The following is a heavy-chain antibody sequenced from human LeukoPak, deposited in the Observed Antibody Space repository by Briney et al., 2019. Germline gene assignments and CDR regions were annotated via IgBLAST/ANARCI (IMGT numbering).Heavy chain of an antibody. J-gene: IGHJ4*02. D-gene: IGHD2-2*01. CDR3: AKGYCRGNSCYDDRGAFDY. CDR1: GYSNSSGNY. V-gene: IGHV4-38-2*02. CDR2: IYHSGST. Sequence: SETLSLTCSVSGYSNSSGNYWGWIRLPPGKGLQWIGSIYHSGSTYYNPSLKSRVTISVDTSKNQFSLKLSSVTAADTAVYYCAKGYCRGNSCYDDRGAFDYWGQGTLVTVSS.